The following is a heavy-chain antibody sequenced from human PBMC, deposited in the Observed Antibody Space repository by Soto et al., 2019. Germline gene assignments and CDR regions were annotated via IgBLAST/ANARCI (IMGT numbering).Heavy chain of an antibody. CDR2: INHSGST. V-gene: IGHV4-34*01. D-gene: IGHD3-10*01. CDR1: GGSFSGYY. Sequence: SETLSLTSAVYGGSFSGYYWSWIRQPPGKGLEWIGEINHSGSTNYKPSLKSRVTISVDTSKNQFSLKLSSVTAADTAVYYCATGHYYGSGNWFDPWGQGTLVTVSS. CDR3: ATGHYYGSGNWFDP. J-gene: IGHJ5*02.